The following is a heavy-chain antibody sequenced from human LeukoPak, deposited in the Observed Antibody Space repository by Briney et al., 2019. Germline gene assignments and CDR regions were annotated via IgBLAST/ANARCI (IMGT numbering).Heavy chain of an antibody. J-gene: IGHJ6*03. D-gene: IGHD1-26*01. CDR1: GGSISSGGYY. Sequence: SQTLSLTCTVSGGSISSGGYYWSWIRQHPGKGLEWIGYIYYCGSTYYNPSLKSRVTISVDTSKNQFSLKLSSVTAADTAVYYCARYGGATLYYYYYMDVWGKGTTVTVSS. CDR3: ARYGGATLYYYYYMDV. V-gene: IGHV4-31*03. CDR2: IYYCGST.